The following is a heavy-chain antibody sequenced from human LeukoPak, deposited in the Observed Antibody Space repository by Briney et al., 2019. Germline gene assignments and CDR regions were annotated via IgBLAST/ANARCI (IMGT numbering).Heavy chain of an antibody. D-gene: IGHD6-19*01. CDR2: IRNKANGGTA. J-gene: IGHJ4*02. V-gene: IGHV3-49*04. Sequence: PGGSLRLSCTASGFTFSDYDMTWVRQAPGKGLVWVGFIRNKANGGTADYAASVKGRFTISRDDSKTIAYLQMNSLKTEDTALYFCSRAYSTGWLGINDYWGQGVLVTVSS. CDR1: GFTFSDYD. CDR3: SRAYSTGWLGINDY.